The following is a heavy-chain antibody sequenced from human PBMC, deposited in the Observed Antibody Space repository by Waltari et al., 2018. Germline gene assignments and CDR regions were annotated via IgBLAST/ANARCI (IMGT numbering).Heavy chain of an antibody. V-gene: IGHV1-2*04. CDR3: ARAHAGADGWFDP. J-gene: IGHJ5*02. CDR2: INPNSGGT. Sequence: QVQLVQSGAEVKKPGASVKVSCKASGYTFTGYYIPRVRQAPGQGLEWMVWINPNSGGTNYAQKFQGWVTMTRDTSISTAYMELSRLRSDDTAVYYCARAHAGADGWFDPWGQGTLVTVSS. D-gene: IGHD2-2*01. CDR1: GYTFTGYY.